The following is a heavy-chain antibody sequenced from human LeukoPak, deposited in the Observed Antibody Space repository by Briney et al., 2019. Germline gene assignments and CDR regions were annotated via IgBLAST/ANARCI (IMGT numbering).Heavy chain of an antibody. CDR2: IYNSGST. Sequence: PSETLSLTCTVSGGSISSYFWSWIRQPPGKGLEWIGYIYNSGSTNYNPSLKSRVTMSVDTSKNQFSLKLSSVTAADTAVYHCARHLIREEYSSSSIGFDPWGQGTLVTVSS. J-gene: IGHJ5*02. D-gene: IGHD6-6*01. CDR1: GGSISSYF. V-gene: IGHV4-59*08. CDR3: ARHLIREEYSSSSIGFDP.